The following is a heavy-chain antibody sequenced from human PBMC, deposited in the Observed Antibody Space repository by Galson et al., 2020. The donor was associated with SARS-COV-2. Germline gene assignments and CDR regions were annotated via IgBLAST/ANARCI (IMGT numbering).Heavy chain of an antibody. CDR1: GFTFSSYG. Sequence: GGSLRLSCAASGFTFSSYGMHWVRQAPGKGLEWVAVIWYDGSNKYYADSVKGRFTISRDNSKNTLYLQMNSLRAEDTAVYYCARLGEPYYDSSGYPNDYWGQGTLVTVSS. D-gene: IGHD3-22*01. J-gene: IGHJ4*02. V-gene: IGHV3-33*01. CDR2: IWYDGSNK. CDR3: ARLGEPYYDSSGYPNDY.